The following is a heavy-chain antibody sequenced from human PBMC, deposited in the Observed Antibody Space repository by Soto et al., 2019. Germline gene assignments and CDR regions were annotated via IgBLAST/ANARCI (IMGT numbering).Heavy chain of an antibody. CDR3: ARDTPPTDY. V-gene: IGHV1-18*01. J-gene: IGHJ4*02. CDR1: GYTFTSYH. CDR2: ISAYNTNT. Sequence: QVQLVQSGAEVKEPGASVKVSCKTSGYTFTSYHISWVRQAPGQGLEWMGWISAYNTNTNYAQKFQGRVTMTTDTLTSTAYMKLRSLRSDDTSVYYCARDTPPTDYWGQGTLVTVSS.